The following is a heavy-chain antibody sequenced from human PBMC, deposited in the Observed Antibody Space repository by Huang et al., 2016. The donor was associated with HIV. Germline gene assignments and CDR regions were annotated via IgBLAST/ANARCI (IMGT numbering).Heavy chain of an antibody. CDR2: ISYEGRNK. V-gene: IGHV3-30*18. CDR3: AKDRAPTVTTNYFDY. Sequence: QVQLVESGGGVVQPGRSLRLSCAASGFTFSSYGMHWVRQAPGTGVEWVAVISYEGRNKDYADSVKGRFTISRDNSKNTLYLQMNSLRAEDTAVYYCAKDRAPTVTTNYFDYWGQGTLVTVSS. D-gene: IGHD4-17*01. J-gene: IGHJ4*02. CDR1: GFTFSSYG.